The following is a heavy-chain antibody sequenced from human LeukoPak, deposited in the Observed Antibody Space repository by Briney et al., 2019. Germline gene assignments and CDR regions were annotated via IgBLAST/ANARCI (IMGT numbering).Heavy chain of an antibody. CDR2: ISYDGSNK. V-gene: IGHV3-30*01. Sequence: GRSLRLSCAASGFTFSSYAMHWVRQAPGKVLEWVAVISYDGSNKYYADSVKGRFTISRDNSKNTLYLQMNSLRAEDTAVYYCAREGYSPFDYWGQGTLVTVSS. CDR1: GFTFSSYA. D-gene: IGHD2-15*01. J-gene: IGHJ4*02. CDR3: AREGYSPFDY.